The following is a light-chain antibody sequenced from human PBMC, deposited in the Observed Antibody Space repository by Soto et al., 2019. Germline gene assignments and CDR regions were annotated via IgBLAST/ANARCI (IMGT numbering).Light chain of an antibody. J-gene: IGKJ2*01. CDR2: AAS. CDR3: QQTSSFPLYT. CDR1: QGISRW. Sequence: DIQMTQSPSSVSASVGDRVTITCRASQGISRWLAWYQQKPGKAPNLLISAASSLQSGVTSRFSGSGSGTDFTLTISGLQPEDFATYYCQQTSSFPLYTFGQGTEVQIK. V-gene: IGKV1-12*01.